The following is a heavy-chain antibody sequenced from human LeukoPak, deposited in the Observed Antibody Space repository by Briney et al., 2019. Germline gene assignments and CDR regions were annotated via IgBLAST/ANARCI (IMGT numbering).Heavy chain of an antibody. CDR3: ARSLRVRGVPDYMDV. CDR2: IRSDGSNK. Sequence: SGGSLRLSCAGSGFSFSSYGMHWVRQAPGKGLEWMAFIRSDGSNKYYADSVKGRFTISRDNSKNTLYLQMNSLGAEDTAVYYCARSLRVRGVPDYMDVWGKGTTVTISS. D-gene: IGHD3-10*01. V-gene: IGHV3-30*02. CDR1: GFSFSSYG. J-gene: IGHJ6*03.